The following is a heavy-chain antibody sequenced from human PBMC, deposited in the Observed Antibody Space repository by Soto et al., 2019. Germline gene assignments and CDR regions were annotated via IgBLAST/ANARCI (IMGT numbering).Heavy chain of an antibody. CDR2: INHSGST. V-gene: IGHV4-34*01. CDR1: GGSFSGYY. Sequence: PSETLSLTCAFYGGSFSGYYWSLIRQPPGKGLEWIGEINHSGSTNYNPSLKSRVTISVDTSKNQFSLKLSSVTAADTAVYYCARVTGATLYYYYGMDVWGQGTTVTVSS. D-gene: IGHD1-26*01. J-gene: IGHJ6*02. CDR3: ARVTGATLYYYYGMDV.